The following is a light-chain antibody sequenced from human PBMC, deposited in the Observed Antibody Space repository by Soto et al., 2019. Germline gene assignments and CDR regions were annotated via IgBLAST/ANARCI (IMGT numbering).Light chain of an antibody. J-gene: IGLJ1*01. Sequence: QSVLTQPPSASGTPGQKVFISCSGSSSNIGGTNYAYWYQQLPGAAPKLLMHSNNLRPSGVPERISGSKFGTAASLAISGLQAEDEADYYCCSYAGSYTLYVCGTGTKVTVL. CDR2: SNN. CDR3: CSYAGSYTLYV. V-gene: IGLV1-47*02. CDR1: SSNIGGTNY.